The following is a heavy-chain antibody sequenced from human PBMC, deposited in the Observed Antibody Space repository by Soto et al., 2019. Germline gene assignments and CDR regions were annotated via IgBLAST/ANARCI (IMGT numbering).Heavy chain of an antibody. D-gene: IGHD3-22*01. CDR2: ISGSGGST. V-gene: IGHV3-23*01. J-gene: IGHJ4*02. CDR3: AKSLYYYDSSGYYQNDY. Sequence: GGSLRLSCAASGFTFSSYAMSWVRQAPGKGLEWVSAISGSGGSTYYADSVKGRFTISRDNSKNTLYLQMNSLRAEDTAVYYFAKSLYYYDSSGYYQNDYWGQGTLVTVSS. CDR1: GFTFSSYA.